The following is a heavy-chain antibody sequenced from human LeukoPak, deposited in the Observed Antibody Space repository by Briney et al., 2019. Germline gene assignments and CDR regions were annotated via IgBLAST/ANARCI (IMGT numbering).Heavy chain of an antibody. CDR3: VTHSGAWYYVDY. CDR1: GYSFTSYC. J-gene: IGHJ4*02. CDR2: IYPGDSDI. V-gene: IGHV5-51*01. D-gene: IGHD6-13*01. Sequence: NTGESLKISCKGSGYSFTSYCIGWVRQMSGKGLEWMGIIYPGDSDIRYSPSFQGQVTISADKSISTAYLQWSSLKASDTAIYYCVTHSGAWYYVDYWGQGTLVTVSS.